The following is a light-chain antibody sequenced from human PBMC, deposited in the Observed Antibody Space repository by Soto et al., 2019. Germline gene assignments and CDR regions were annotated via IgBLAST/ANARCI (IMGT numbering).Light chain of an antibody. CDR3: SSYAASNNLDFV. CDR1: SSDVGGYNY. Sequence: QSALTQPPSASGSPGQSVTISCTGTSSDVGGYNYVSWYQQYPGRAPKLMIYEVTKRPSGVPDRFSGSKSGNTASLTVSGLQADDEADYYCSSYAASNNLDFVFGGGTKVTVI. CDR2: EVT. V-gene: IGLV2-8*01. J-gene: IGLJ3*02.